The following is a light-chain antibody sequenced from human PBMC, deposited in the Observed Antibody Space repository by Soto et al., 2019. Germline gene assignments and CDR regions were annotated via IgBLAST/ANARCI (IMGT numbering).Light chain of an antibody. V-gene: IGKV3-11*01. CDR3: QQRSNWRDT. CDR2: EAS. Sequence: EIVLTQSPATLSLSPGERATLSCRASQSVSSYLAWYQQKPGQAPRLLIYEASNRATGIPARFSGSGSGTDFTLTISRLYPEYFAVYYCQQRSNWRDTFGGGTKVEIK. J-gene: IGKJ4*01. CDR1: QSVSSY.